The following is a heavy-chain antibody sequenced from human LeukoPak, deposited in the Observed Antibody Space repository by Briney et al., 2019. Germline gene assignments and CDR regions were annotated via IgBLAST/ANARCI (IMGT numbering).Heavy chain of an antibody. Sequence: GGSLRLSCAVSGFSVSNNYMNWVRQAPGKGLEWVSSISSSSSYIYYADSVKGRFTISRDNAKNSLYLQMNSLRAEDTAVYYCARGFGELSALDAFDIWGQGTMVTVSS. CDR3: ARGFGELSALDAFDI. CDR2: ISSSSSYI. J-gene: IGHJ3*02. CDR1: GFSVSNNY. V-gene: IGHV3-21*01. D-gene: IGHD3-10*01.